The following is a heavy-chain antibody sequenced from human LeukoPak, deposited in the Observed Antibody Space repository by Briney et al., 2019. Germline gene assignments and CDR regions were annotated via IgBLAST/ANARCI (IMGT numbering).Heavy chain of an antibody. D-gene: IGHD3-22*01. CDR2: IYYSGST. J-gene: IGHJ5*02. CDR1: GGSFTSYY. CDR3: ARVEYDSSGYYYPSWFDP. V-gene: IGHV4-59*01. Sequence: KPSETLSLTCAVYGGSFTSYYWSWIRQPPGKGLEWIGCIYYSGSTSYNPSLKSRVTISVDTSKNQFSLKLSSVTAADTAVYYCARVEYDSSGYYYPSWFDPWGQGTLVTVSS.